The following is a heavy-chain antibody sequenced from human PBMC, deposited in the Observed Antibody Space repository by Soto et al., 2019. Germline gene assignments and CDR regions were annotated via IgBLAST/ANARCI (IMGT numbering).Heavy chain of an antibody. CDR1: GGSFSGYY. Sequence: SETLSLTCAVYGGSFSGYYWSWIRQPPGKGLEWIGEINHSGSTNYNPSLKSRVTISVDTSKNQFSLKLSSVTAADTAVYYCARGSITMVRGVIFYMDVGGKGTTVTVSS. D-gene: IGHD3-10*01. CDR2: INHSGST. V-gene: IGHV4-34*01. J-gene: IGHJ6*03. CDR3: ARGSITMVRGVIFYMDV.